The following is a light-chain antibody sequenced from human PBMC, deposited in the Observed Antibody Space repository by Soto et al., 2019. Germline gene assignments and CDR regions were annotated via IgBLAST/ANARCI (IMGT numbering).Light chain of an antibody. Sequence: DIQMTQSPSTLSASVGDRVTITCRASESISSWLAWYQQKPGKAPKLLIYKASSLERGVPSRFSGSGSGTEFTLTISSLQPDDFATYYCQQYNTYSTFGPGTKVDIK. CDR3: QQYNTYST. V-gene: IGKV1-5*03. CDR2: KAS. CDR1: ESISSW. J-gene: IGKJ1*01.